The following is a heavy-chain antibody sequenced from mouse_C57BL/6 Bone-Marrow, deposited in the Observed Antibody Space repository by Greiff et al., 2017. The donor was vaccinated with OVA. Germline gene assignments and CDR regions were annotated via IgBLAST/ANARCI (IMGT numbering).Heavy chain of an antibody. J-gene: IGHJ3*01. D-gene: IGHD1-1*01. CDR3: TTTSYYYGSGGFAY. CDR2: IYPGNSDT. CDR1: GYTFTSYW. V-gene: IGHV1-5*01. Sequence: VQLKQSGTVLARPGASVKMSCKTSGYTFTSYWMHWVKQRPGPGLEWIGAIYPGNSDTSYNQKFKGKAKLTAVTSASTAYMELSSLTNEDSAVYYCTTTSYYYGSGGFAYWGQGTLVTVSA.